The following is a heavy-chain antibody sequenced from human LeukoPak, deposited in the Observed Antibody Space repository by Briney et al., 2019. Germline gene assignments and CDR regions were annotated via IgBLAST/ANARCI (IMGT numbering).Heavy chain of an antibody. CDR3: ARLGAARTSGAYYYYYYMDV. Sequence: PSETLSLTCTVSGGSISSYYWSWIRQPPGKGLEWIGYIYTSGSTNYNPSLKSRVTISVDTSKNQFSLKLSSVTAAHTAVYYCARLGAARTSGAYYYYYYMDVWGKGTTVTVSS. CDR2: IYTSGST. J-gene: IGHJ6*03. CDR1: GGSISSYY. D-gene: IGHD6-13*01. V-gene: IGHV4-4*09.